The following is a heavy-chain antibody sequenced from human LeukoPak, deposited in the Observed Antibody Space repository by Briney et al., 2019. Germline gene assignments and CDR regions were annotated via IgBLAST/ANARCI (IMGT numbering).Heavy chain of an antibody. CDR3: ARTQLDLDGFDI. V-gene: IGHV3-74*01. J-gene: IGHJ3*02. D-gene: IGHD1-1*01. CDR1: GFTFSSYW. CDR2: INTGGSTT. Sequence: PGGSLRLSCAASGFTFSSYWMHWVRQAPGKGLVWVSRINTGGSTTDYADSVKGRFTISRDNARNSLYLQMNSLRGEDTAVYYCARTQLDLDGFDIWGQGTTVTVSS.